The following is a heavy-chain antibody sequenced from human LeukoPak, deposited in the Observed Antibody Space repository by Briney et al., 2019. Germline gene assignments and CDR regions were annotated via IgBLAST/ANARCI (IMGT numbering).Heavy chain of an antibody. CDR3: AEGTKSFFDY. CDR2: IYYSGST. Sequence: PSETLSLTCTVSGGSISSSSYYWGWIRQPPGKGLEWIGSIYYSGSTYYNPSLKSRVTISVDTSKNQFSLKLSSVTAADTAVYYYAEGTKSFFDYWGQGTLVTVSS. D-gene: IGHD3-10*01. J-gene: IGHJ4*02. CDR1: GGSISSSSYY. V-gene: IGHV4-39*01.